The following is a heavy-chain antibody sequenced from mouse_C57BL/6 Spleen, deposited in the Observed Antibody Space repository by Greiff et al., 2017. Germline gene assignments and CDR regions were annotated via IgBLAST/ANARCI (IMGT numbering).Heavy chain of an antibody. V-gene: IGHV1-69*01. D-gene: IGHD1-1*01. CDR2: IDPSDSYT. CDR3: ARSKGTTVVYFDY. Sequence: QVQLQQPGAELVMPGASVKLSCKASGYTFTSYWMHWVKQRPGQGLEWIGEIDPSDSYTNYNQKFKGKSTLTVDKSSSTAYMQLSSLTSEDSAVYYCARSKGTTVVYFDYWGQGTTLTVSS. CDR1: GYTFTSYW. J-gene: IGHJ2*01.